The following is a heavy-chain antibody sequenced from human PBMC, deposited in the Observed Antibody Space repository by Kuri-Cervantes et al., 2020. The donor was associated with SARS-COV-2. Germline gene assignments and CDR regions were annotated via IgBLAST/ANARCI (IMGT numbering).Heavy chain of an antibody. Sequence: SETLSLTCAVYGGSFSGYYWSCIRQPPGKGLEWIGEINHSGSTDYNPSLKSRVTISVDTSKNQFSLKLSSVTAADTAVYYCARVSANYYDSSGYITTALSYFDYWGQGTLVTVSS. J-gene: IGHJ4*02. CDR2: INHSGST. CDR1: GGSFSGYY. CDR3: ARVSANYYDSSGYITTALSYFDY. D-gene: IGHD3-22*01. V-gene: IGHV4-34*01.